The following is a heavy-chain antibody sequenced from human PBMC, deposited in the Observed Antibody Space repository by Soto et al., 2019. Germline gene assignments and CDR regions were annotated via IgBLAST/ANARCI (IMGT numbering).Heavy chain of an antibody. CDR1: GFTFSSYA. CDR2: ISYDGSNK. CDR3: ASGYCSGGSCYSTIYGMDV. V-gene: IGHV3-30-3*01. D-gene: IGHD2-15*01. Sequence: QVQLVESGGGVVQPGRSLRLSCAASGFTFSSYAMHWFRQAPGKGLEWVAVISYDGSNKYYADSVKGRFTISRDNSKNTLYLQMNSLRAEDTAVYYCASGYCSGGSCYSTIYGMDVWGQGTTVTVSS. J-gene: IGHJ6*02.